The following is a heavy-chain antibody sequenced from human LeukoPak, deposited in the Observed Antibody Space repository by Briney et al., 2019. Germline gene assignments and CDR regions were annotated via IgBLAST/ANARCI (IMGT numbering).Heavy chain of an antibody. D-gene: IGHD5-24*01. CDR2: IKTDGSEK. V-gene: IGHV3-7*01. CDR1: GFTFSSYW. CDR3: ARGREEMATIYFAY. Sequence: GGSLRLSCEASGFTFSSYWMSWVRQAPGKGLEWVANIKTDGSEKYYVDSVKGRFTISRDNAKNSLYLQMNSLRAEDTAVYYCARGREEMATIYFAYWGQGTLVTVSS. J-gene: IGHJ4*02.